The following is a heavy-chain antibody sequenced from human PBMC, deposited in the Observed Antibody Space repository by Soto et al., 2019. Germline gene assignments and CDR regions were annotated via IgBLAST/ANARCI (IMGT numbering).Heavy chain of an antibody. CDR3: ARAGGETDYYYGMDV. V-gene: IGHV1-46*01. CDR1: GYAFSNYY. D-gene: IGHD7-27*01. J-gene: IGHJ6*02. Sequence: QVQLVQSGAEVKKPGASVKVSCKASGYAFSNYYMHWVRQAPGHGLEWMGIINPSGGTTTYTQKFQARVTMTMDTSTSTVFMELSSLRSDDTAVYYCARAGGETDYYYGMDVWGQGTTVTVSS. CDR2: INPSGGTT.